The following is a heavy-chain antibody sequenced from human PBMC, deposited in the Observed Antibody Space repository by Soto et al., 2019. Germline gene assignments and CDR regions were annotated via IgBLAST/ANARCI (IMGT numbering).Heavy chain of an antibody. CDR1: GGSISSSSYY. J-gene: IGHJ6*02. CDR2: IYYSGST. Sequence: NPSETLSLTCTVSGGSISSSSYYWGWIRQPPGKGLEWIGSIYYSGSTYYNPSLKSRVTISVDTSKNQFSLKLSSVTAADTAVYYCATMTGADYYYGMDVWGQGTTVTVSS. V-gene: IGHV4-39*01. D-gene: IGHD3-9*01. CDR3: ATMTGADYYYGMDV.